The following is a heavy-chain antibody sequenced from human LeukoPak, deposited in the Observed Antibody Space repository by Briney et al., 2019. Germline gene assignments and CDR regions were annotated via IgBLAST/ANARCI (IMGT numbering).Heavy chain of an antibody. CDR1: GGSISSYY. J-gene: IGHJ4*02. CDR3: ARLQGYSYGFPFDY. D-gene: IGHD5-18*01. Sequence: SETLSLTCTVSGGSISSYYWSWIRQPPGKGLEWIGYIHYSGSTNYNRSLKSRVTISLDTSKNQISLKLNSVTAADTALYYCARLQGYSYGFPFDYWGQGTLVTVSS. V-gene: IGHV4-59*08. CDR2: IHYSGST.